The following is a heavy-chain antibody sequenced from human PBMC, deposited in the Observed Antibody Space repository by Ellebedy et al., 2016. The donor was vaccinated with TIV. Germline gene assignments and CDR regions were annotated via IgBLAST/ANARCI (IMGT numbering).Heavy chain of an antibody. J-gene: IGHJ4*02. CDR3: VRDDF. V-gene: IGHV3-30*04. Sequence: PGGSLRLSCAASGFSLRTSDMHWVRQAPGKGLEWVASLSYDASRNYYADSVTGRFTISRDNSNNTLYLQMLSLRGEDTAVYYCVRDDFWGQGTLVTVSS. CDR1: GFSLRTSD. CDR2: LSYDASRN.